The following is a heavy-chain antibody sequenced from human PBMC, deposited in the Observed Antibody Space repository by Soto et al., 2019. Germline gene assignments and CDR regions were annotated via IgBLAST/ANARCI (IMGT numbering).Heavy chain of an antibody. CDR1: GYSFTSYD. J-gene: IGHJ4*02. CDR2: MNPNSGNT. V-gene: IGHV1-8*01. CDR3: ARVKLDYFDY. Sequence: QVQLVQSGAEVKKPGASVKVSCKASGYSFTSYDINWVRQATGQGLEWMGWMNPNSGNTAYAQKFQGRVTMTRSTSISAAYMELSSLRSEATAVYYCARVKLDYFDYWGQGTLVTVSS.